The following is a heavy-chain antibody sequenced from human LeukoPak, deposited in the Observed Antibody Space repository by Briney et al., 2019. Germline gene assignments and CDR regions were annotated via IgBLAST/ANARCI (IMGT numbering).Heavy chain of an antibody. CDR1: GFTVSSNY. J-gene: IGHJ4*02. CDR2: IYSSGTT. CDR3: ARGITRNYFDY. V-gene: IGHV3-53*01. D-gene: IGHD5-24*01. Sequence: PGGSLRLSCAASGFTVSSNYMSWVRQAPGKGLEWVSVIYSSGTTYYADSVKGRFTISRDNSKNTVYPQMNSLRAEDTAMYYCARGITRNYFDYWGQGTLVTVSS.